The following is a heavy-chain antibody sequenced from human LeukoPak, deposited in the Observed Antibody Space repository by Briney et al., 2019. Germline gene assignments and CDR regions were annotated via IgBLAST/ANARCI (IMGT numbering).Heavy chain of an antibody. Sequence: TGGSLRLSCAASGFTFSSYAMSWVRQAPGKGLEWVSAISGSGGSTYYADSVKGRFTISRDNSKNTLYLQMNSLRAGDTAVYYCAKEQRGPSVPPDAFDIWGQGTMVTVSS. D-gene: IGHD4-17*01. CDR3: AKEQRGPSVPPDAFDI. J-gene: IGHJ3*02. CDR2: ISGSGGST. V-gene: IGHV3-23*01. CDR1: GFTFSSYA.